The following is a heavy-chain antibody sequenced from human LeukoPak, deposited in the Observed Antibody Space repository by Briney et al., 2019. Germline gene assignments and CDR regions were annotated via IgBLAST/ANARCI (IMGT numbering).Heavy chain of an antibody. CDR1: GFTFSGFA. D-gene: IGHD6-19*01. Sequence: GGSLTLSCAASGFTFSGFAITWVRQAPGKGLEWVAVIWFDGSNKFYADSVKGRFTISRDNSKNTLYLQMNSLRAEDTAVYYCASSAGALIDCWGQGTLVIVSS. CDR3: ASSAGALIDC. J-gene: IGHJ4*02. CDR2: IWFDGSNK. V-gene: IGHV3-33*08.